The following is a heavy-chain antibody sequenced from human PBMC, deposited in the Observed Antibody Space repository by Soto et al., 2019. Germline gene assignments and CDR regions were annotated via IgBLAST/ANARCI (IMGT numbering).Heavy chain of an antibody. CDR2: IYYSGTA. CDR3: ARLGGYCSTAGCYGYYAMDV. CDR1: GDSIISSTYY. J-gene: IGHJ6*02. V-gene: IGHV4-39*01. D-gene: IGHD2-2*01. Sequence: PSETLSLTCTVSGDSIISSTYYWGWIRQPPGKGLEWIGSIYYSGTAYYNPSLKSRVTISVDTSKNQFSLRLTSVTAADTAVYYCARLGGYCSTAGCYGYYAMDVWGQGTTVTVSS.